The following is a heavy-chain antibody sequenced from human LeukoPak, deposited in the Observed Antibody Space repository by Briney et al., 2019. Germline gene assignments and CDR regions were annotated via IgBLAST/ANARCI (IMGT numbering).Heavy chain of an antibody. Sequence: ASVKVSCKASRGTFSSYAISWVRQAPGQGLEWMGGIIPIFGTANYAQKFQGRVTITADESTSTAYMELSSLRSEDTAVYYCARSHNQIWVPAATGYFDYWGQGTLVTVSS. J-gene: IGHJ4*02. V-gene: IGHV1-69*13. D-gene: IGHD2-2*01. CDR2: IIPIFGTA. CDR3: ARSHNQIWVPAATGYFDY. CDR1: RGTFSSYA.